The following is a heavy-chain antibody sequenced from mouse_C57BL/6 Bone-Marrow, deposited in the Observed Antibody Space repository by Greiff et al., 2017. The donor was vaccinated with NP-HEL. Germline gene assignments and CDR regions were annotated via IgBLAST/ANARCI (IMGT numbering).Heavy chain of an antibody. Sequence: QVHVKQPGAELVKPGASVKLSCKASGYTFTSYWMHWVKQRPGQGLEWIGMIHPNSGSSNYNEKFESKATLTVDKSSSTAYMQLSSLTSEDSAVYYCARSPGNYFDYWGQGTTLTVSS. V-gene: IGHV1-64*01. CDR3: ARSPGNYFDY. CDR2: IHPNSGSS. CDR1: GYTFTSYW. D-gene: IGHD1-1*02. J-gene: IGHJ2*01.